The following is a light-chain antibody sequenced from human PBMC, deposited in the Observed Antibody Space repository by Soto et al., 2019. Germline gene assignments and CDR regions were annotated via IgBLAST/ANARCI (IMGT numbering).Light chain of an antibody. CDR3: SSSTSSRPLV. J-gene: IGLJ2*01. CDR2: EVI. CDR1: SSDVGGAYNY. V-gene: IGLV2-14*01. Sequence: QSALTQPASVSGSPGQSITISCTGTSSDVGGAYNYVSWYQQHPGKAPKLMIYEVIHRPSGVSNLFSGSKSGNAASLTISVLHAEDEAYYYCSSSTSSRPLVFGGGTQLTVL.